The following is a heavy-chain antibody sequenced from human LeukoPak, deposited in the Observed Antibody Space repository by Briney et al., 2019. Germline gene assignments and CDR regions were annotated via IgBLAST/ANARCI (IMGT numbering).Heavy chain of an antibody. V-gene: IGHV3-23*01. J-gene: IGHJ4*02. CDR1: GFTFSSYA. Sequence: GGSLRLSCAASGFTFSSYAMSWVRQAPGKGLEWVSAISGSGGSTYYADSVKGRFTISRDNSKNTLYLQMNSLRAEATAVYYCAKGLYYLTGYYDYWGQGTLVTVSS. D-gene: IGHD3-9*01. CDR3: AKGLYYLTGYYDY. CDR2: ISGSGGST.